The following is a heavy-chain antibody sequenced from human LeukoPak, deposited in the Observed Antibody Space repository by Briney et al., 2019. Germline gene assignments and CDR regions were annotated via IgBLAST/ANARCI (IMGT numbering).Heavy chain of an antibody. CDR2: INEDGRVT. CDR3: VKDFGGNSDY. D-gene: IGHD4-23*01. Sequence: GGSLRLSCAASRFNVNNYWMHWVRQAPGKGLVWVSRINEDGRVTSYAGSVRGRFTISRGSVENTLHLQMNSLRAEDTAVYYCVKDFGGNSDYWGQGTLVTVSS. CDR1: RFNVNNYW. J-gene: IGHJ4*02. V-gene: IGHV3-74*01.